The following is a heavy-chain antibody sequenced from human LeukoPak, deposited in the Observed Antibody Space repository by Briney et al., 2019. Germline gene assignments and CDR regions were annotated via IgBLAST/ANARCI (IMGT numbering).Heavy chain of an antibody. CDR2: IHTSGTT. CDR3: ARAGYYDSSVAY. V-gene: IGHV4-4*07. Sequence: SETLSLTCTVSGGSITGYYWTWIRQPAGKGLEWIGRIHTSGTTNYNSFLKSRVTMSVDTSKNQFSLKLSSVTAADTAVYYCARAGYYDSSVAYWGQGTLVTVSS. D-gene: IGHD3-22*01. CDR1: GGSITGYY. J-gene: IGHJ4*02.